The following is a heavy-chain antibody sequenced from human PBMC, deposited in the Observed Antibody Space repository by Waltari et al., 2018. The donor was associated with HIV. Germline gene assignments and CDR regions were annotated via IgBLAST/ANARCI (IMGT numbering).Heavy chain of an antibody. CDR3: TSGPENGWFVD. V-gene: IGHV1-8*01. J-gene: IGHJ4*02. CDR1: MNHFDNYV. Sequence: QEELVQSGAEVKKPGASVRISCKTSMNHFDNYVIYWFRQAPGQSLQWLGWIHPHSHVPRYSPDFEDRVTITRDPSLNVIYMGISSLTSEDTAVYFCTSGPENGWFVDWGQGTLVSVS. CDR2: IHPHSHVP. D-gene: IGHD6-19*01.